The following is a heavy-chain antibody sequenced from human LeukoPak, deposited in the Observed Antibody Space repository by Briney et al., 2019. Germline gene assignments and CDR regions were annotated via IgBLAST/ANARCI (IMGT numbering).Heavy chain of an antibody. CDR3: AKGPPRARVFGVVIILPYFDY. V-gene: IGHV3-23*01. CDR1: GFTFSSYA. Sequence: GGSLRLSCAASGFTFSSYAMSWVRQAPGKGLEWVSAISGSGGSAHYADSVKGRFTISRDNSKNTLYLQMNSLRAEDTAVYYCAKGPPRARVFGVVIILPYFDYWGQGTLVTVSS. J-gene: IGHJ4*02. CDR2: ISGSGGSA. D-gene: IGHD3-3*01.